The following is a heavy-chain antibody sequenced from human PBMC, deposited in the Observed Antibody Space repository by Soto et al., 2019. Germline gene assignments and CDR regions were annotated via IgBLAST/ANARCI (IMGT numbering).Heavy chain of an antibody. D-gene: IGHD3-3*01. CDR2: IIPIFGTA. Sequence: AASVKVSCKASGGTFSSYAISWVRQAPGQGLEWIGGIIPIFGTANYAQKFQGRVTITADKSTSTAYMELSSLRSEDTAVYYCARGKVRGYDFWSGYRTGLGGYAFDIWGQGTMVTVSS. J-gene: IGHJ3*02. CDR3: ARGKVRGYDFWSGYRTGLGGYAFDI. V-gene: IGHV1-69*06. CDR1: GGTFSSYA.